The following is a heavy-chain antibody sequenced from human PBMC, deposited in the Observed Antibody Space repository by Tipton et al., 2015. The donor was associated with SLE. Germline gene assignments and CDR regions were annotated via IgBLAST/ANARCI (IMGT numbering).Heavy chain of an antibody. Sequence: TLSLTCTISGASISSYYWSWIRQSAEKGLERIGRIYTSGSTAYNPSLKSRVTMSVDLSNKNFLLKLNSVTAADSAVYYCAGHNDIRNGPHLDHWGQGALVTVSS. J-gene: IGHJ5*02. D-gene: IGHD2-8*01. V-gene: IGHV4-4*07. CDR2: IYTSGST. CDR3: AGHNDIRNGPHLDH. CDR1: GASISSYY.